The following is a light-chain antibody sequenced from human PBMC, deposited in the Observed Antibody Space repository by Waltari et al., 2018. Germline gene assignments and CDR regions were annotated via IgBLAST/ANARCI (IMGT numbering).Light chain of an antibody. CDR2: GAS. J-gene: IGKJ2*01. Sequence: EIVLTQSPGTLSLSPGERATLSCRASQRVSSSFLAWYQQKPGQAPRLLIYGASSRATGIPDRFSGSGSETDFTLTISRLEPEDFAVYYCQQYGSSPYTFGQGTKLEIK. V-gene: IGKV3-20*01. CDR1: QRVSSSF. CDR3: QQYGSSPYT.